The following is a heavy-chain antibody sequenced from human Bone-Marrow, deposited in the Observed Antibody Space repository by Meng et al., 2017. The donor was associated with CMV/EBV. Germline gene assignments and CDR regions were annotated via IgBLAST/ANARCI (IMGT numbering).Heavy chain of an antibody. CDR2: ISWDGGST. CDR1: GFTFSSYW. CDR3: AKDILRGTTSGAFDY. D-gene: IGHD1-7*01. Sequence: GESLKLSCPASGFTFSSYWMSWVRQAPGKGLEWVSLISWDGGSTYYADSVKGRFTISRDNSKNSLYLQMNSLRTEDTALYYCAKDILRGTTSGAFDYWGQGTLVTVSS. J-gene: IGHJ4*02. V-gene: IGHV3-43*01.